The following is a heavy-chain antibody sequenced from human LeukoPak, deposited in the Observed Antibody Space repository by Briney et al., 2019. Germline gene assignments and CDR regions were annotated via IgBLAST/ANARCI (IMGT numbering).Heavy chain of an antibody. V-gene: IGHV4-39*07. CDR3: ARLYYGSGSYSGFLDY. CDR1: GGSISSSSYY. CDR2: IYYSGST. J-gene: IGHJ4*02. Sequence: SETLSLTCTVSGGSISSSSYYWGWIRQPPGKGLEWIGSIYYSGSTYYNPSLKSRVTISVDTSKNQFSLKLSSVTAADTAVYYCARLYYGSGSYSGFLDYWGQGTLVTVSS. D-gene: IGHD3-10*01.